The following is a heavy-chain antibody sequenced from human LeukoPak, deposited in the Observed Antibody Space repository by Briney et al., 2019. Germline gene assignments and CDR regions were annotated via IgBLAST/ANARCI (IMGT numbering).Heavy chain of an antibody. D-gene: IGHD3-16*01. CDR3: ARAYSATPFYGMDV. Sequence: GGSLRLSCAASGFTVSSNYMSWVRQAPGKGLEWVSVIYSGGSTYYADSVKGRFTISRDNSKNTLYLQTNSLRAEDTAVYYCARAYSATPFYGMDVWGKGTTVTVSS. CDR1: GFTVSSNY. J-gene: IGHJ6*04. V-gene: IGHV3-53*01. CDR2: IYSGGST.